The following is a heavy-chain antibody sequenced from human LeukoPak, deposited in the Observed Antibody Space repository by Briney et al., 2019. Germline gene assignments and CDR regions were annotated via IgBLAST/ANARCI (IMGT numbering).Heavy chain of an antibody. J-gene: IGHJ4*02. Sequence: SETLSLTCTVSGGSISSSTYYWGWIRQPPGKGLEWIGSTFYSGSTYYNPSLKSRVTISVDTSKNQFSLKLSSVTAADTAVYYCASVNYADARFDSWGQGTLVTVSS. CDR1: GGSISSSTYY. CDR2: TFYSGST. CDR3: ASVNYADARFDS. V-gene: IGHV4-39*07. D-gene: IGHD4-17*01.